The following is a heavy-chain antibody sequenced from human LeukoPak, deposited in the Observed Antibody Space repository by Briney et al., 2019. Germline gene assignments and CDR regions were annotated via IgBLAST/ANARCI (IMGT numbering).Heavy chain of an antibody. Sequence: PSETLSLTCTVSGGSISSYYWSWIRQPPGKGLEWLGYIYYSGSTNYNPSLKSRVTISVDTSKNQFSLKLSPVTAADTAVYYCARVYCGGDCYSEYYYYYGMDVWGQGTTVTVSS. CDR3: ARVYCGGDCYSEYYYYYGMDV. V-gene: IGHV4-59*01. J-gene: IGHJ6*02. CDR1: GGSISSYY. D-gene: IGHD2-21*02. CDR2: IYYSGST.